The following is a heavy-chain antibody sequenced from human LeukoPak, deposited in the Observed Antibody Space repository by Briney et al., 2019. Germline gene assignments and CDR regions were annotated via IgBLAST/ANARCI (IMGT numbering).Heavy chain of an antibody. Sequence: ASVKVSCKASGYTFTGYYMHWVRQAPGQGLEWMGWINPNSGGTNYAQKFQGRVTMTRDTSISTAYMELSRLRSDDTAVYYCARGRIAAAGHPWADWFDPWGQGTLVTVSS. CDR3: ARGRIAAAGHPWADWFDP. CDR2: INPNSGGT. V-gene: IGHV1-2*02. D-gene: IGHD6-13*01. J-gene: IGHJ5*02. CDR1: GYTFTGYY.